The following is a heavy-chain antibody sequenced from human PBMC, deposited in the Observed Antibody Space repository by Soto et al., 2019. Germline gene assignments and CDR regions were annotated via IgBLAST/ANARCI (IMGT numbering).Heavy chain of an antibody. CDR3: ARGAQQLGDYYYYYGMDV. CDR1: GGTFSSYA. J-gene: IGHJ6*02. V-gene: IGHV1-69*01. D-gene: IGHD6-13*01. Sequence: QVQLVQSGAEVKKPGSSVKVSCKASGGTFSSYAISWVRQAPGQGLEWMGGIIPIFGTANYAQKFQGRVTITADESTSTAYMELSSLRSEDTAVYYCARGAQQLGDYYYYYGMDVWGQGTTVTVSS. CDR2: IIPIFGTA.